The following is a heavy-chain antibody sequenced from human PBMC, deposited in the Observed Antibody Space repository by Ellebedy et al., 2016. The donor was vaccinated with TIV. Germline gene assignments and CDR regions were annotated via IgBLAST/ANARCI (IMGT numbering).Heavy chain of an antibody. V-gene: IGHV1-8*01. CDR2: MNPNSGNT. CDR3: ARKIGIVGSGYYYAYYFDY. Sequence: AASVKVSCKASGYTFTSYDINWVRQATGQGLEWMGWMNPNSGNTGSAQKFQGRVTMTRNTSISTAYMELSSLRSEDTAVYYCARKIGIVGSGYYYAYYFDYWGQGTLVTVSS. CDR1: GYTFTSYD. J-gene: IGHJ4*02. D-gene: IGHD3-22*01.